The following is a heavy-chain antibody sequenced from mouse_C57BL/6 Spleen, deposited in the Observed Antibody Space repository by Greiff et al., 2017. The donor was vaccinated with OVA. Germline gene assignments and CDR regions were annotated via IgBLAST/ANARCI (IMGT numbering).Heavy chain of an antibody. Sequence: DVKLQESGGGLVKPGGSLKLSCAASGFTFSDYGMHWVRQAPEKGLEWVAYISSGSSTIYYADTVKGRFTISRDNAKNTLFLQMTSLRSEDTAMYYCARPPSYSNYVGWYFDVWGTGTTVTVSS. V-gene: IGHV5-17*01. CDR3: ARPPSYSNYVGWYFDV. CDR2: ISSGSSTI. D-gene: IGHD2-5*01. J-gene: IGHJ1*03. CDR1: GFTFSDYG.